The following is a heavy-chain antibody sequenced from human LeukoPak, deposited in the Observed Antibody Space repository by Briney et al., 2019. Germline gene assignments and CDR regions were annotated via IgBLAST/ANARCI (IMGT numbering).Heavy chain of an antibody. Sequence: HPGRSLRLSCAASGFTFSSYAMHWVRQAPGKGLEWVAVISYDGSNKYYADSVKGRFTISRDNSKNTLYLQMNSLGAEDTAVYYCARVDREYYYGSGSYSYFDYWGQGTLVTVSS. CDR1: GFTFSSYA. J-gene: IGHJ4*02. CDR3: ARVDREYYYGSGSYSYFDY. D-gene: IGHD3-10*01. V-gene: IGHV3-30*14. CDR2: ISYDGSNK.